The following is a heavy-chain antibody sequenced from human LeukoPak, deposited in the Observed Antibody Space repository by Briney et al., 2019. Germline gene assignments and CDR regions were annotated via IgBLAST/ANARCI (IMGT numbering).Heavy chain of an antibody. V-gene: IGHV1-46*01. CDR1: GYTFTSYY. D-gene: IGHD6-13*01. J-gene: IGHJ6*03. CDR2: INPSDGST. CDR3: ARDDYCSSGWYPRRYYYYYMDV. Sequence: GASVKVSCKASGYTFTSYYMHWVRQAPGQGLEWMGIINPSDGSTSYAQKFQGRVTMTRDTSTSTVYMELSSLRSEDTAVYYCARDDYCSSGWYPRRYYYYYMDVWGKGTTVTVSS.